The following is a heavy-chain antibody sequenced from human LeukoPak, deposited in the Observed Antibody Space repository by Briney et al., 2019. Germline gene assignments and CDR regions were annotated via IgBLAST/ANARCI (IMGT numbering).Heavy chain of an antibody. J-gene: IGHJ4*02. CDR3: ATELRSYRGGDCYSVNFDY. CDR2: FDPEDGET. CDR1: GYTLTELS. V-gene: IGHV1-24*01. Sequence: ASVKVSCKVSGYTLTELSMHWVRQAPGKGLEWMGGFDPEDGETIYAQKFQGRVTMTEDTSTDTAYMELSSLRSEDTAVYYCATELRSYRGGDCYSVNFDYWGQGTLVTVSS. D-gene: IGHD2-21*02.